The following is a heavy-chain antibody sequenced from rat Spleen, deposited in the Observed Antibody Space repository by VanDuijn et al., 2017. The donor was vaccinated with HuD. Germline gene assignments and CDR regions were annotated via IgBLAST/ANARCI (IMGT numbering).Heavy chain of an antibody. CDR1: EFSLSSNG. D-gene: IGHD1-12*03. CDR3: ASQYYYDGYYRDY. CDR2: ISSGGTT. J-gene: IGHJ2*01. V-gene: IGHV2S12*01. Sequence: QVQLKESGPGLVQPSQTLSLTCTVSEFSLSSNGVSWVRQPPGKGLEWIATISSGGTTFYNSTLKSRLSITRDASKSQVFLKMNNLQTEDTAMYFCASQYYYDGYYRDYWGQGVMVTVSS.